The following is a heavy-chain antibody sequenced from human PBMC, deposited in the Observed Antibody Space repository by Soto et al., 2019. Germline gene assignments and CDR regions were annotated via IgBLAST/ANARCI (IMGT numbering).Heavy chain of an antibody. J-gene: IGHJ6*03. Sequence: GGSLRLSCAASGFTFSSYSMNWVRQAPGKGLEWVSSISSSSSYIYYADSVKGRCTNSRDNAKNSLYLQMNSLRAEDTAVYYCARCSCCSSTSCYYYYYMDVWGKGTTVTVSS. D-gene: IGHD2-2*01. V-gene: IGHV3-21*01. CDR3: ARCSCCSSTSCYYYYYMDV. CDR2: ISSSSSYI. CDR1: GFTFSSYS.